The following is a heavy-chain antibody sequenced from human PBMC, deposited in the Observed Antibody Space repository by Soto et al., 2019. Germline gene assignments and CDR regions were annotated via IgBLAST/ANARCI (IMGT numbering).Heavy chain of an antibody. CDR1: GYTFTSYG. D-gene: IGHD3-22*01. Sequence: ASVKVSCKASGYTFTSYGISWVRQAPGQGLEWMGWISAYNGNTNYAQKLQGRVTMTTDTSTSTAYMELRSLRSDDTAVYYCARAPYYYDSSGYFDAFDIWGQGTMVTVSS. J-gene: IGHJ3*02. V-gene: IGHV1-18*01. CDR2: ISAYNGNT. CDR3: ARAPYYYDSSGYFDAFDI.